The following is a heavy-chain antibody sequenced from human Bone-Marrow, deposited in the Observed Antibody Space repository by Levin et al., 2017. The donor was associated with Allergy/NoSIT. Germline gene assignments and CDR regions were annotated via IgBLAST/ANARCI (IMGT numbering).Heavy chain of an antibody. D-gene: IGHD2-2*01. J-gene: IGHJ4*02. CDR3: ARSALDTSAWSYFDS. Sequence: SVKVSCKASGYTFTYRYLHWVRQAPGQTLEWMGWITPYNGDTNYAQKFQDRVTIDRDTSLSTAYLVLSSLRSEDTAMYFCARSALDTSAWSYFDSWGQGTLVTVSS. V-gene: IGHV1-45*02. CDR2: ITPYNGDT. CDR1: GYTFTYRY.